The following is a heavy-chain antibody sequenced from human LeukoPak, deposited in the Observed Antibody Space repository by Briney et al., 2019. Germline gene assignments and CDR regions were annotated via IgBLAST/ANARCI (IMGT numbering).Heavy chain of an antibody. CDR1: GGSFNDYS. CDR2: IYHSGST. Sequence: SETLSLTCGVHGGSFNDYSWTWIRQSPRKGMELNGEIYHSGSTTYNPSLKSRFTMSVDASNNQISLRRSSVTAADTAVYYCARLGLYTSSWYRYYYFDCWGQGTLVTVSS. V-gene: IGHV4-34*01. D-gene: IGHD6-13*01. CDR3: ARLGLYTSSWYRYYYFDC. J-gene: IGHJ4*02.